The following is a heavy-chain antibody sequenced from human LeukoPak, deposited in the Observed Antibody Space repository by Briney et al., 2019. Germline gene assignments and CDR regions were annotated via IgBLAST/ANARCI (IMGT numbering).Heavy chain of an antibody. Sequence: PGGSLRLSCVASGFTFSNDWMHWVRQAPGKGLVWVSRLYSEGGRTYYADPVKGRFTISRDNAKNTLYLQMNSLRVEDTAVYYCAKESGALGAPLYDYWGQGILVTGSS. D-gene: IGHD4/OR15-4a*01. CDR1: GFTFSNDW. J-gene: IGHJ4*02. CDR3: AKESGALGAPLYDY. V-gene: IGHV3-74*01. CDR2: LYSEGGRT.